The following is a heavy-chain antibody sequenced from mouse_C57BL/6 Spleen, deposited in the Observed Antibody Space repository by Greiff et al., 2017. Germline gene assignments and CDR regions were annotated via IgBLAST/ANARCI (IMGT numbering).Heavy chain of an antibody. J-gene: IGHJ3*01. V-gene: IGHV14-2*01. Sequence: VQLQQSGAELVKPGASVKLSCTASGFNIKDYYMHWVKQRTEQGLEWIGRIDPEDGETKYAPKFQGKATLTADTSSTTAYLQLSRLTSEDNAVYYCARSYDLQDPWFAYWGQGTLVTVSA. CDR2: IDPEDGET. D-gene: IGHD2-3*01. CDR1: GFNIKDYY. CDR3: ARSYDLQDPWFAY.